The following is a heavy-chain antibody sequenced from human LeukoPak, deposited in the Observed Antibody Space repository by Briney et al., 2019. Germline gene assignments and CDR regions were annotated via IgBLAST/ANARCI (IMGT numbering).Heavy chain of an antibody. D-gene: IGHD3-10*01. V-gene: IGHV1-69*05. Sequence: SVKVSCKASGGTFSSYAISWVRQAPGQGLEWMGGIIPIFGTANYAQKFQGRVTITTDESTSTAYMELSSLRSEDTAVYYCAREITMVRGARAGFDYWAREPWSPSPQ. CDR3: AREITMVRGARAGFDY. CDR1: GGTFSSYA. J-gene: IGHJ4*02. CDR2: IIPIFGTA.